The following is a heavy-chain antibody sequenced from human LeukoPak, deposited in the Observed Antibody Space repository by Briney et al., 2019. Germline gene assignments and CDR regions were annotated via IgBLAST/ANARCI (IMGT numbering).Heavy chain of an antibody. V-gene: IGHV3-49*04. CDR1: GFTFGDYA. Sequence: PGRSLRLSCTASGFTFGDYAMSWVRQAPGKGLEWAGFIRIKAYGGTTEYAASVKGRFTISRDDSKSIAYLQMNSLKTEDTAVYYCARGSCTNGVCYHFDYWGQGTLVTVSS. CDR3: ARGSCTNGVCYHFDY. J-gene: IGHJ4*02. D-gene: IGHD2-8*01. CDR2: IRIKAYGGTT.